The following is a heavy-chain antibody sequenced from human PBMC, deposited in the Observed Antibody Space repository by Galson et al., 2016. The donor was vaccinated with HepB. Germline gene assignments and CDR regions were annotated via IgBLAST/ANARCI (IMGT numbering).Heavy chain of an antibody. D-gene: IGHD3-3*01. CDR1: GGSVSSPTW. CDR3: ASKEWTSKSHYFYGLDV. Sequence: ETLSLPCRVSGGSVSSPTWWTWVRPSPGKGLEWIGESSHTGTTNYHPSLRRRVTISVDKSKNQFALRLASVTAADTAVYFCASKEWTSKSHYFYGLDVWGQGTTVIVSS. CDR2: SSHTGTT. J-gene: IGHJ6*01. V-gene: IGHV4-4*01.